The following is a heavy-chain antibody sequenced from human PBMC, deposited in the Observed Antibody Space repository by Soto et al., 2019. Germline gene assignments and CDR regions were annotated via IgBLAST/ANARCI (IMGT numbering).Heavy chain of an antibody. Sequence: QVQLPQSGPGLVKPSETLSLTCSVSSGPTSSHNWGWIRQTPGRGLEWIGYVYSTGGTSYNPSLNSRVTISADTSTNHISLTLTSVTAADTAVYYCVRQGIGNLHGLVDVWGQGTTVRVSS. CDR1: SGPTSSHN. V-gene: IGHV4-59*08. J-gene: IGHJ6*02. D-gene: IGHD1-1*01. CDR3: VRQGIGNLHGLVDV. CDR2: VYSTGGT.